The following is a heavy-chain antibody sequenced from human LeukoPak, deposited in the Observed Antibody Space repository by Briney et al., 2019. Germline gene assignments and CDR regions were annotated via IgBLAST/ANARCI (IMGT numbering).Heavy chain of an antibody. V-gene: IGHV3-30*18. CDR2: TSYDEKYK. CDR3: AKDFAVVGASSFDY. J-gene: IGHJ4*02. Sequence: GGSLRLSCAASGFTFSTYGMHWVRQAPGKGLEWVAVTSYDEKYKYYGDSVKGRFTISRDNSKNTLYLQMNSLRAEDTAVYYCAKDFAVVGASSFDYWGQGTLATVSS. CDR1: GFTFSTYG. D-gene: IGHD2-15*01.